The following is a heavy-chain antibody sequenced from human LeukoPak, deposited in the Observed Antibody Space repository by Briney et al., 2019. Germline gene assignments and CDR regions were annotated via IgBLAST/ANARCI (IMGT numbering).Heavy chain of an antibody. CDR1: GGSISSFY. CDR2: ISYSGTT. Sequence: SETLSLTCTLSGGSISSFYGSWIRQPPGKGLEYIGYISYSGTTSYNPSLKSRVTISVDTSKNQFSLKLTSVTAADTAVYYCARDKGLPQAFDLWGQGTMVTVSS. CDR3: ARDKGLPQAFDL. J-gene: IGHJ3*01. V-gene: IGHV4-59*01. D-gene: IGHD5/OR15-5a*01.